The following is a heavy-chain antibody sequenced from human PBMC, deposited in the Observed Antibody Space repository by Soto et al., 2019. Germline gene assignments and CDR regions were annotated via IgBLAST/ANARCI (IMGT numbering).Heavy chain of an antibody. Sequence: EVQLVEPGGGLVKPGGSLRLSCAASGFTFSSYSMNWVRQAPGKGLEWVSSISSGSSYIYYADSVKGRFTISRDNAKNSLYLQMNSLRAEDTAVYYCASSGYFHDAFDIWGQGTMVTVSS. CDR1: GFTFSSYS. D-gene: IGHD3-22*01. J-gene: IGHJ3*02. V-gene: IGHV3-21*01. CDR2: ISSGSSYI. CDR3: ASSGYFHDAFDI.